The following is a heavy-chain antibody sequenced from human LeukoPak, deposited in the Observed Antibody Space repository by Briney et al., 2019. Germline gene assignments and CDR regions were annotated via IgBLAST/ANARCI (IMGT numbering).Heavy chain of an antibody. D-gene: IGHD5-18*01. CDR2: IYYSGST. Sequence: KAAETLSLTCTVSGDSISSYYWSWIRQPPGKGLEWIGYIYYSGSTNYKPSLKSRVTISVDTSKNQFSLKLSSVTAADTAVYYCATSGYRYGADALDIWGQGTMVTVSS. J-gene: IGHJ3*02. CDR3: ATSGYRYGADALDI. CDR1: GDSISSYY. V-gene: IGHV4-59*01.